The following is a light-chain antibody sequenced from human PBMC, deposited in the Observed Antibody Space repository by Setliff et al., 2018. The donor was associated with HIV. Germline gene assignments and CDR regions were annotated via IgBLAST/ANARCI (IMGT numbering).Light chain of an antibody. CDR1: SSDVGSYNY. V-gene: IGLV2-11*01. J-gene: IGLJ1*01. CDR3: SSFAGRLHV. CDR2: DVT. Sequence: QSALTQPRSVSGSPGQSVTIPCTGTSSDVGSYNYVTWYQQHPGKVPKLMIYDVTRRPSGVPDLFSGSRSGNTASLTISGLQAEDEADYYCSSFAGRLHVFGTGTKVTVL.